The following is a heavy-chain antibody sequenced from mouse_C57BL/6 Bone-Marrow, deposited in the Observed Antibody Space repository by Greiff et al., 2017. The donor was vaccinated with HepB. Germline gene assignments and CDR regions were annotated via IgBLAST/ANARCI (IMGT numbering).Heavy chain of an antibody. D-gene: IGHD2-2*01. CDR3: ARDQGLRGGYFDV. Sequence: EVQGVESGGGLVKPGGSLKLSCAASGFTFSSYAMSWVRQTPEKRLEWVATISDGGSYTYYPDNVKGRFTISRDNAKNNLYLQMSHLKSEDTAMYYCARDQGLRGGYFDVWGTGTTGTVAS. CDR1: GFTFSSYA. V-gene: IGHV5-4*01. J-gene: IGHJ1*03. CDR2: ISDGGSYT.